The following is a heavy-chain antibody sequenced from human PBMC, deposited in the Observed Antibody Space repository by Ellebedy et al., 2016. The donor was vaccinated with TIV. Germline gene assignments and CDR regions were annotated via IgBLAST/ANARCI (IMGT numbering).Heavy chain of an antibody. J-gene: IGHJ4*02. CDR1: GFTFDSYA. Sequence: GESLKISCVASGFTFDSYAMHWVRQAPGKGLEWVAVISHDGSSQYYADSVKGRFTISRDNYKNTLYLQMNSLRAEDTAVYYCAKSPSRKPGLVDNWGQGTLVTVSS. V-gene: IGHV3-30-3*02. CDR3: AKSPSRKPGLVDN. CDR2: ISHDGSSQ. D-gene: IGHD1-14*01.